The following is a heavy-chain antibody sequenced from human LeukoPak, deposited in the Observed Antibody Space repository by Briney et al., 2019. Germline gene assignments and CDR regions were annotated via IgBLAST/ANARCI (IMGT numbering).Heavy chain of an antibody. J-gene: IGHJ4*02. Sequence: PGGSLRLSCAASGFTFSSYSMTWVRQAPGKGLEWVSYISSSSSTIYYADSVKGRFTISRDNAKNSLYLQMNSLRAEDTAVYCCAKPYDYWGQGTLVTVSS. V-gene: IGHV3-48*01. CDR2: ISSSSSTI. CDR3: AKPYDY. CDR1: GFTFSSYS.